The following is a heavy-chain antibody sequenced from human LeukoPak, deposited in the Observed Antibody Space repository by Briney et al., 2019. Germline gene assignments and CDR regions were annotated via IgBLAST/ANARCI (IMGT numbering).Heavy chain of an antibody. CDR2: ISYSGST. CDR1: GGSIRGYY. CDR3: ARHWGNSSGWFNAYYYYGMDV. V-gene: IGHV4-59*08. D-gene: IGHD6-19*01. Sequence: SETLSLTCTVSGGSIRGYYWSWIRQPPGKGLEWIGYISYSGSTNYNPSLKSRVTISSDTSKDQLSLRLSSVTAADTAVYYCARHWGNSSGWFNAYYYYGMDVWGQGTTVTVSS. J-gene: IGHJ6*02.